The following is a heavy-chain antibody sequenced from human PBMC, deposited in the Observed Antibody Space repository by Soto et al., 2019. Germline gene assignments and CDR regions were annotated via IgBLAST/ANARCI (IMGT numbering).Heavy chain of an antibody. J-gene: IGHJ6*02. CDR3: ASGGLRFLEWLPNYYYGMDV. V-gene: IGHV3-21*01. CDR2: ISSSSSYI. CDR1: GFTFSSYS. Sequence: PGGSLRLSCAASGFTFSSYSMNWVRQAPGTGLEWVSSISSSSSYIYYADSVKGRFTISRDNAKNSLYLQINSLRAEDTAVYYCASGGLRFLEWLPNYYYGMDVWGQGTTVTLSS. D-gene: IGHD3-3*01.